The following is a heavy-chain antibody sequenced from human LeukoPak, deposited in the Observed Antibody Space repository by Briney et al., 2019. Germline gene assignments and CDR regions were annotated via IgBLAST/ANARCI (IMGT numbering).Heavy chain of an antibody. CDR2: IYYSGST. J-gene: IGHJ6*02. D-gene: IGHD4-17*01. CDR1: GGSISSGDYY. V-gene: IGHV4-30-4*01. Sequence: SSETLSLTCTVSGGSISSGDYYWSWIRQPPGKGLEWIGYIYYSGSTYYNPSLKSRVTISVDTSKNQFSLRLSSVTAADTAMYYCARDSGNTVTTLLSGMDVWGQGTTVTVSS. CDR3: ARDSGNTVTTLLSGMDV.